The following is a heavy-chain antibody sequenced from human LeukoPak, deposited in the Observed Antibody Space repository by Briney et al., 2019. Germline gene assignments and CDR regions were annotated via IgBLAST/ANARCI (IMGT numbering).Heavy chain of an antibody. CDR2: INPNSGGT. CDR1: GYTFTGYY. V-gene: IGHV1-2*02. D-gene: IGHD2-2*01. Sequence: GASVKVSCKASGYTFTGYYIHWVRQAPGQGLEWMGWINPNSGGTNYAQKFQGRVTMTRDTSISTAYMELSRLRSDDTAVYYCARYPLVVPAHLDVWGKGTTVTVSS. CDR3: ARYPLVVPAHLDV. J-gene: IGHJ6*04.